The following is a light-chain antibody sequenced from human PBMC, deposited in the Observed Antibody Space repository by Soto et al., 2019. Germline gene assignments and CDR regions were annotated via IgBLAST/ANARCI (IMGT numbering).Light chain of an antibody. CDR1: SSDVGGYNY. Sequence: QSALTQPASVSGSHGQSITISCTGTSSDVGGYNYVSWYQQHPGKAPKRMIYEVSNRPSGVSNRFSGSKSGNTASLTISGLQAEDEADYYCSSYTSSSTWVFGGGTKLTVL. CDR2: EVS. V-gene: IGLV2-14*01. J-gene: IGLJ3*02. CDR3: SSYTSSSTWV.